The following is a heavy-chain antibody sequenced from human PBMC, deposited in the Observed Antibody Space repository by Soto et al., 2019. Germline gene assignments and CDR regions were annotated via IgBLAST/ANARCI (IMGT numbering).Heavy chain of an antibody. CDR3: ASPQQWLGQRGDFDY. Sequence: EVQLVESGGGLVQPGGSLRLSCAASGFTFSSYWMSWVRQAPGKGLEWVANIRQDGSDNYYVDSVKGRFTISRDNSKNSLYLQINSLRAEDTAIYYCASPQQWLGQRGDFDYWGQGTLVTVSS. D-gene: IGHD6-19*01. CDR1: GFTFSSYW. CDR2: IRQDGSDN. J-gene: IGHJ4*02. V-gene: IGHV3-7*05.